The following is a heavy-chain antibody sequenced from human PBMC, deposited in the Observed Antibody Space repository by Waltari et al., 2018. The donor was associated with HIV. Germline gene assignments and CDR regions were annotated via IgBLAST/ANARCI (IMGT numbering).Heavy chain of an antibody. CDR2: ISGYNGDT. D-gene: IGHD3-22*01. V-gene: IGHV1-18*01. Sequence: QVHLVQSGAELRKPGASVTVSCKASGYTFTNYGITWVRQAPGQGLEWMGWISGYNGDTKYAQKVRGRDTMTTDTSTSTAYLEMGSLRFDDTAVYYCARDHYYGSSGYYSDYWGQGTLVTVSS. CDR1: GYTFTNYG. CDR3: ARDHYYGSSGYYSDY. J-gene: IGHJ4*02.